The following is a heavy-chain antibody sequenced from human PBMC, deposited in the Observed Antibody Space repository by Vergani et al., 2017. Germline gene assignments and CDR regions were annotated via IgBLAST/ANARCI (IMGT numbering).Heavy chain of an antibody. CDR2: IQFDGSNQ. CDR1: GFTLSNYD. V-gene: IGHV3-30*02. CDR3: AKHFRGWGIDY. Sequence: QVQLVESGGGVVQRGGSLRLSCATSGFTLSNYDMKGIRQGPGKGLEFVAFIQFDGSNQYYADSVKGRFTLSRDFSKNTLYLQMNTLRTDDTATYYCAKHFRGWGIDYWGQGTQFIVSS. J-gene: IGHJ4*02. D-gene: IGHD3-16*01.